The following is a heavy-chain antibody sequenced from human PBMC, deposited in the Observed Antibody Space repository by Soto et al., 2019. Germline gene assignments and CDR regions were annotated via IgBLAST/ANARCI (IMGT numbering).Heavy chain of an antibody. CDR3: ARERMGLEGRWLQFGN. CDR1: GGTFSSYA. V-gene: IGHV1-69*01. J-gene: IGHJ4*02. Sequence: QVQLVQSGAEVKKHGSSVKVSCKASGGTFSSYAISWVRQAPGQGLEWMGGIIPIFGTANYAQKFQGRVTITADESTSTAYMELSSLRSEDTAVYYCARERMGLEGRWLQFGNWGQGTLVTVSS. CDR2: IIPIFGTA. D-gene: IGHD5-12*01.